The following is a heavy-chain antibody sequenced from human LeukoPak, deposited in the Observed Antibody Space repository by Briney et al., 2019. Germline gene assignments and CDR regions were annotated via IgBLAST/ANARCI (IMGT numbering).Heavy chain of an antibody. Sequence: GRSLRLSCGASGFSFSSFGMHWVRQAPGKGLQWVAVISYDGSNKYYTDSVKGRFTISRDNSKNTLYLEMNSLRAEDTAVYYCARLGGNINSPYGNWFDPWGQGALVTVSS. D-gene: IGHD2/OR15-2a*01. J-gene: IGHJ5*02. V-gene: IGHV3-30*04. CDR1: GFSFSSFG. CDR3: ARLGGNINSPYGNWFDP. CDR2: ISYDGSNK.